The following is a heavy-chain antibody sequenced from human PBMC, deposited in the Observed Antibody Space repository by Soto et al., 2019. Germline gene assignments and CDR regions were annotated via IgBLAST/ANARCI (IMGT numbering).Heavy chain of an antibody. CDR1: GFTFDDYA. D-gene: IGHD4-17*01. CDR2: ISWNSGSI. J-gene: IGHJ4*02. Sequence: EVQLVESGGGLVQPGRSLRLSCAASGFTFDDYAMHWDRQAPGKGLEWVSGISWNSGSIGYADSVKGRFTISRDNAKNSLYLQMNSLRAEDTALYYCAKDWGSTVTYFDYWGQGTLVTVSS. CDR3: AKDWGSTVTYFDY. V-gene: IGHV3-9*01.